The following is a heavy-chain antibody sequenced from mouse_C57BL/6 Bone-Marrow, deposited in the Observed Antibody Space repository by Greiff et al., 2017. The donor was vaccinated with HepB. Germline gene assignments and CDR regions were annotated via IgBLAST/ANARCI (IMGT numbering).Heavy chain of an antibody. CDR3: ARRDYDYLYFDY. CDR2: FHPYNDDT. D-gene: IGHD2-4*01. J-gene: IGHJ2*01. CDR1: GYTFTTYP. Sequence: QVQLKESGAELVKPGASVKMSCKASGYTFTTYPIEWMKQNHGKSLEWIGNFHPYNDDTKYNEKFKGKATLNVEKSSSTVYLELSRLTSDDSAVYYCARRDYDYLYFDYWGKGTTLTVSS. V-gene: IGHV1-47*01.